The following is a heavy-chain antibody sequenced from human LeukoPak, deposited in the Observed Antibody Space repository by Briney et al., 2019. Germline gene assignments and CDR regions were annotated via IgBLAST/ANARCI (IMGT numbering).Heavy chain of an antibody. J-gene: IGHJ4*02. CDR3: GRVPLPQTLLGFGEFAPYYFDY. Sequence: PSETLSLTCTVSGGSISSGDYYWSWIRQPPGKGLEWIGSIYKSGSTYYHPSLKSRVTISVDTSKNQFSLKLNSVTAADTAVYYCGRVPLPQTLLGFGEFAPYYFDYWGQGTLVTVSS. D-gene: IGHD3-10*01. CDR1: GGSISSGDYY. V-gene: IGHV4-30-4*08. CDR2: IYKSGST.